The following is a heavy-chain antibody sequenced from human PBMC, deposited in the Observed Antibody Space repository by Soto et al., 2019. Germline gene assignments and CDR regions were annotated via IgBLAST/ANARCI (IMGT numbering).Heavy chain of an antibody. Sequence: QVQLQQWGAGLLKPSETLSLTCAVSGESFSDYFWSXIRQPPGKGLEWIGEIDQTGRTNYNPSLKSRLIMSVDTSKNQFSLNLSSVTAADTAMYYCARGVGSGRDYGLDVWGQGTTVTVS. CDR3: ARGVGSGRDYGLDV. V-gene: IGHV4-34*01. D-gene: IGHD3-10*01. CDR2: IDQTGRT. J-gene: IGHJ6*02. CDR1: GESFSDYF.